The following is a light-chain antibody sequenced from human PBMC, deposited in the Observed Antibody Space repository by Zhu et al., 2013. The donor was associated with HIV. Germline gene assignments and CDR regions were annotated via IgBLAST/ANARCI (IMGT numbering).Light chain of an antibody. CDR2: GAS. V-gene: IGKV3-15*01. CDR3: QQYYRWPQA. Sequence: EIVMTQSPATLSVSPGERATLSCRASQSVSSNLAWYQQKPGQAPRFLIYGASTRATGIPARFSGSGSGTEFTLTISSLQSEDFAVYYCQQYYRWPQAFGQGTRVEI. CDR1: QSVSSN. J-gene: IGKJ1*01.